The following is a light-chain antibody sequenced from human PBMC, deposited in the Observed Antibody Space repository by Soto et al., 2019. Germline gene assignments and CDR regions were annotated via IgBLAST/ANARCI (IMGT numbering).Light chain of an antibody. V-gene: IGKV3D-15*01. CDR3: QQYNNWPLT. J-gene: IGKJ5*01. CDR1: QSVSSN. Sequence: IGLTQSAATLSVSPGGRATLSCRASQSVSSNLAWHQQRPSQAPRLLIYGASTRATGVPARFSGGGSGTEFTLTITSLQSEDFAVYWCQQYNNWPLTFGPRTRPAIK. CDR2: GAS.